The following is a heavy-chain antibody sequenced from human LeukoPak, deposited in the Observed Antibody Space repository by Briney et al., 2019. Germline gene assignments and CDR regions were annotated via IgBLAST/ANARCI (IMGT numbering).Heavy chain of an antibody. CDR3: ARDVSGYAWFDP. V-gene: IGHV4-39*07. Sequence: SETLSLTCTISGASISSSTYYWGWIRQPPGKGLEWIGTIYYSGRTYYNPSLKSRVTISVDTSKNQFSLKLSSVTAADTAVYYCARDVSGYAWFDPWGQGTLVTVSS. CDR1: GASISSSTYY. J-gene: IGHJ5*02. CDR2: IYYSGRT. D-gene: IGHD3-22*01.